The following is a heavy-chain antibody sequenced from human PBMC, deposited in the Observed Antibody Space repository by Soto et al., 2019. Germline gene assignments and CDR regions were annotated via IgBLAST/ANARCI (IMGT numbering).Heavy chain of an antibody. V-gene: IGHV3-30-3*01. Sequence: PXESLSLSCASSGFIVSSYAMHWVRQAPGKGLEWVAVISYDGSNKYHADSVKGRFTISRDNSKNTLYLQMNSLRAEDTAVYYCERDSSGWYKQFDYWGQGALVTVPS. CDR2: ISYDGSNK. D-gene: IGHD6-19*01. CDR3: ERDSSGWYKQFDY. J-gene: IGHJ4*02. CDR1: GFIVSSYA.